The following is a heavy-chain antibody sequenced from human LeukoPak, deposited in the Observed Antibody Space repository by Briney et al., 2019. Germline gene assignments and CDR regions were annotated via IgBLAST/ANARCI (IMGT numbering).Heavy chain of an antibody. CDR1: GGSISSSSYY. CDR2: IYYSGST. Sequence: SDTLSLTCSVSGGSISSSSYYWGRIRQPPGKGLEWIGGIYYSGSTYYNPSLKSRVTISVDTSKNQFSLKLSSVTAADTAVYYCARGRGTMIVVAQAGWYFDLWGRGTLVTVSS. J-gene: IGHJ2*01. D-gene: IGHD3-22*01. CDR3: ARGRGTMIVVAQAGWYFDL. V-gene: IGHV4-39*01.